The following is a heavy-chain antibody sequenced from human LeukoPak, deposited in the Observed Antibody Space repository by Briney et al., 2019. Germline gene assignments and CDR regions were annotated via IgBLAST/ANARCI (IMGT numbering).Heavy chain of an antibody. CDR3: ARHQGPHIIRGVVRNNWFDP. CDR1: GGSISSHTYS. J-gene: IGHJ5*02. Sequence: SETLSLTCTVSGGSISSHTYSWGWIRQPPGKGLEWNGTLSYSAHTFYSSSLKSRVTISGDTSKHQFSLILTSLPAADTAVYYRARHQGPHIIRGVVRNNWFDPWGQGTLVTVSS. CDR2: LSYSAHT. V-gene: IGHV4-39*01. D-gene: IGHD3-10*01.